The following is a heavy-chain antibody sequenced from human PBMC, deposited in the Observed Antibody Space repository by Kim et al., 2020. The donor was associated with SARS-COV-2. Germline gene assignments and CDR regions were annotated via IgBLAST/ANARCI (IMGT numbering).Heavy chain of an antibody. CDR3: VKVSLGSKGLLGV. J-gene: IGHJ6*02. D-gene: IGHD4-4*01. Sequence: GGSLRLSCVASGFSVSRSYMNWARQAPGKGLEWVSVIHSGGTTYYADSVKGRFTIFRDDSKNTLYLQMNSLRVEDTAVYYFVKVSLGSKGLLGVWGQGTRVTVS. V-gene: IGHV3-53*01. CDR1: GFSVSRSY. CDR2: IHSGGTT.